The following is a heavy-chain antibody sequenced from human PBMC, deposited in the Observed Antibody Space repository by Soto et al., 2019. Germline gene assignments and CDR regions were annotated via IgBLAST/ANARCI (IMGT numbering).Heavy chain of an antibody. CDR3: ARGVIAIQRAPLDV. V-gene: IGHV4-39*01. CDR1: SGSMSSSRYY. D-gene: IGHD2-21*01. J-gene: IGHJ6*02. Sequence: PSWSLDLTCAVCSGSMSSSRYYWCWIRQPPGKGLEWIGSIYYSGSTYYNPSLKSRVTISVDTSKNQFSLKLSSVTAADTAVYYCARGVIAIQRAPLDVWGQGTTVTVSS. CDR2: IYYSGST.